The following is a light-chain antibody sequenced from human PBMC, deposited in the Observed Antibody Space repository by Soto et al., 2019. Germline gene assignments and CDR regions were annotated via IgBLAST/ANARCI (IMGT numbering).Light chain of an antibody. V-gene: IGLV2-14*01. CDR2: EVS. CDR1: SSDVGTYNY. CDR3: SAYTSSLTLYV. Sequence: QSVLTQPASVSGSPGQSITISCTGTSSDVGTYNYVSWYQQHSGKAPKLMTYEVSNRPSGVSNRFSGSKSGNTASLTISGLQAEDEADYYCSAYTSSLTLYVFGSGTKLTVL. J-gene: IGLJ1*01.